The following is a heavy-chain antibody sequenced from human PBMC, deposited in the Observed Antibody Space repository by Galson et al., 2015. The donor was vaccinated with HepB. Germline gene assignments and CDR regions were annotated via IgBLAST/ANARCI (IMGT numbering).Heavy chain of an antibody. CDR1: GFTFSSYA. CDR3: ARDSYCSSTSCYSAWGDYYYGMDV. D-gene: IGHD2-2*02. J-gene: IGHJ6*02. V-gene: IGHV1-69*01. CDR2: IIPIFGTA. Sequence: SCAASGFTFSSYAISWVRQAPGQGLEWMGGIIPIFGTANYAQKFQGRVTITADESTSTAYMELSSLRSEDTAVYYCARDSYCSSTSCYSAWGDYYYGMDVWGQGTTVTVSS.